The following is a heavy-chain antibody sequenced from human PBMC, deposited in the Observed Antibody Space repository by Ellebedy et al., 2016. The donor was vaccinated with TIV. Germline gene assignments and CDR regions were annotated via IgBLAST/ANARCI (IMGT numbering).Heavy chain of an antibody. J-gene: IGHJ5*02. Sequence: GESLKISCAASGFTFSNYWMSWVRQAPGKGLEWVALIWYDGTNEDYAESVRGRFIISRDNSKRTLYLQMNSLRAEDTAIYYCAREGKSETYRGWFDPWGQGTLVTVSS. CDR1: GFTFSNYW. CDR2: IWYDGTNE. V-gene: IGHV3-33*08. D-gene: IGHD4-11*01. CDR3: AREGKSETYRGWFDP.